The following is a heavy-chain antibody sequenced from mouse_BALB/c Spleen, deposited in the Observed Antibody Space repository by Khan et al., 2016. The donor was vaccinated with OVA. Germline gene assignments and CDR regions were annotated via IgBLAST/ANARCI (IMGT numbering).Heavy chain of an antibody. D-gene: IGHD1-3*01. CDR2: IWAGGST. V-gene: IGHV2-9*02. CDR3: ARLEDI. CDR1: GFSLTSYG. Sequence: QMQLEESGPGLVAPSPTLSITCTASGFSLTSYGVHWVRQPPGKGLEWLGVIWAGGSTNYNSALMSRLNISKDDSKSQVFLKMNSLQTDDTAMYYCARLEDIWGQGTTLTVSS. J-gene: IGHJ2*01.